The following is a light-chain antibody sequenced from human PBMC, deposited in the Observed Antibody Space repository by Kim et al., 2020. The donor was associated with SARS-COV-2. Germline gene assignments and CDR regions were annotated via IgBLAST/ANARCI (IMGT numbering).Light chain of an antibody. CDR2: GKN. CDR3: NSRDSSGNHVL. Sequence: ALGKTVRITCQGDSLRIYYASWYQQKPGQAPVLVIYGKNNRPSGIPDRFSGSSSGNTASLTITGAQAEDEADYYCNSRDSSGNHVLFGGGTKLTVL. CDR1: SLRIYY. J-gene: IGLJ2*01. V-gene: IGLV3-19*01.